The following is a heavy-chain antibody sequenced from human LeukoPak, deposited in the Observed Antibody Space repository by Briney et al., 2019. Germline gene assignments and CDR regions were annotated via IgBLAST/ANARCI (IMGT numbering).Heavy chain of an antibody. V-gene: IGHV3-30-3*01. J-gene: IGHJ3*02. CDR2: ISYDGSNK. D-gene: IGHD4-17*01. CDR3: ARGDYGDYDAFDI. CDR1: GFTFSSYA. Sequence: PGRSLRLSRAASGFTFSSYAMHWVRQAPGKGLEWVAVISYDGSNKYYADSVKGRFTISRDNSKNTLYLQMNSLRAEDTAVYYCARGDYGDYDAFDIWGQGTMVTVSS.